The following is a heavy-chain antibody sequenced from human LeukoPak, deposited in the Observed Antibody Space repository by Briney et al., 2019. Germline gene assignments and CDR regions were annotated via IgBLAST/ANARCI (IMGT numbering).Heavy chain of an antibody. V-gene: IGHV3-23*01. CDR2: ISGSGGST. CDR1: GFTFSSYA. Sequence: GSLRLSCAASGFTFSSYAMSWVRQAPGKGLEWVSAISGSGGSTYYADSVKGRFTISRDNSKNTLYLQMNSLRAEDTAVYYCAVVPAGNYYYGMDVWGQGTTVTVSS. J-gene: IGHJ6*02. CDR3: AVVPAGNYYYGMDV. D-gene: IGHD2-2*01.